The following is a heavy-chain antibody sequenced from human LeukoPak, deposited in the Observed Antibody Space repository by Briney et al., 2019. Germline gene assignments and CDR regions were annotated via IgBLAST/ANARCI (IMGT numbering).Heavy chain of an antibody. CDR3: ASMGGGRVVTAIRIY. Sequence: GGSLRLSCAASGFTFSSYVMHWVRQAPGKGLEWVAIISYDGSNEYYADSVKGRFTISRHNSKHTLYLQMNSLRAEDTAVYYCASMGGGRVVTAIRIYWGQGTLVTVSS. CDR1: GFTFSSYV. V-gene: IGHV3-30*04. CDR2: ISYDGSNE. J-gene: IGHJ4*02. D-gene: IGHD2-21*02.